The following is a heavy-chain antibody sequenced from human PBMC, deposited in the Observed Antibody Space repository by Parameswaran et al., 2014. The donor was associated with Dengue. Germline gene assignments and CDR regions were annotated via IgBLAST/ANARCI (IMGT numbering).Heavy chain of an antibody. Sequence: WVRQAPGQGLEWMGCINPNTGGTLYAQKFQGRVTVTRDTSISTAYMELNRLRSDDTAVYYCARGERIAVAIIDYWGPGTLVTVSS. CDR3: ARGERIAVAIIDY. J-gene: IGHJ4*02. D-gene: IGHD6-19*01. V-gene: IGHV1-2*02. CDR2: INPNTGGT.